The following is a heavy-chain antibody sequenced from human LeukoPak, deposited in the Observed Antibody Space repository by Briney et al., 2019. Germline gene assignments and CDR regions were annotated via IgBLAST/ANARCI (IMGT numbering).Heavy chain of an antibody. CDR2: IYPGDSDT. D-gene: IGHD5-18*01. Sequence: KHGESLKISCQGSGYSFTIYWIGWVRQMTGKGLEWMGIIYPGDSDTRNSPSSQGQVTTSPDKSISTASLQWSTLTASDTPLYYCARQGEDVDTDFDYWGQGTLVTVSS. J-gene: IGHJ4*02. V-gene: IGHV5-51*01. CDR1: GYSFTIYW. CDR3: ARQGEDVDTDFDY.